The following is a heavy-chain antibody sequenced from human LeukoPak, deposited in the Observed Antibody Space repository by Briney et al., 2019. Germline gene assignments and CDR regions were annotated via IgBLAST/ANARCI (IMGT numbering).Heavy chain of an antibody. CDR2: ISSSGSTI. CDR3: ARAHYYDSSGLDF. Sequence: PGGSLRLSCAASGFTFSSYGMNWVRQAPGKGREWVSYISSSGSTIYYADSLKGRFTISRDNAKNSLYLQMNSLRAEDTAVYYCARAHYYDSSGLDFWGQGTLVTVSS. CDR1: GFTFSSYG. D-gene: IGHD3-22*01. J-gene: IGHJ4*02. V-gene: IGHV3-48*03.